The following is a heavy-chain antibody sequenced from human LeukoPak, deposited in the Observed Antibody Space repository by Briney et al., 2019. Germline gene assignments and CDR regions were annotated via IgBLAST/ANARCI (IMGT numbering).Heavy chain of an antibody. V-gene: IGHV1-2*02. J-gene: IGHJ3*02. Sequence: GASVKVSCKASGYTFTGHYMHWVRQAPGQGLEWMGWINSDSGGTKYAQKFQGSVIMARVTSISTAYMELSGLKSDDTAVYYCARGRVHSWSDAFDIWGQGTTVTVSS. CDR2: INSDSGGT. CDR1: GYTFTGHY. D-gene: IGHD1-1*01. CDR3: ARGRVHSWSDAFDI.